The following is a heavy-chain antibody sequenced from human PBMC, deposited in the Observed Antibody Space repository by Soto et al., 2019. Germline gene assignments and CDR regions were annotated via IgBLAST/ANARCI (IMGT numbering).Heavy chain of an antibody. J-gene: IGHJ5*02. CDR2: TIPIFGTA. D-gene: IGHD1-7*01. V-gene: IGHV1-69*01. CDR1: GGTFSSYA. Sequence: QVQLVQSGAEVKKPGSSVKVSCKASGGTFSSYAISWVRQAPGQGLEWMGGTIPIFGTANYAQKFQGRVTITADESTSTAYMELSSLRSEDTAVYYCASTNRYNWNYASGVPPWGQGTLVTVSS. CDR3: ASTNRYNWNYASGVPP.